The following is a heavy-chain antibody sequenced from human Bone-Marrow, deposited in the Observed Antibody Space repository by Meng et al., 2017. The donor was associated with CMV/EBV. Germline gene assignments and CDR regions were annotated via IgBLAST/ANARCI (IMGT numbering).Heavy chain of an antibody. J-gene: IGHJ4*02. Sequence: SCAASGFTFSSYAMHWVRQAPGKGLEYVSAISSNGGGTYYANSVKGRFTISRDNSKNTLYLQMGSLRAEDMAVYYCARADSGYDFDYWGQGTLVTVSS. V-gene: IGHV3-64*01. CDR3: ARADSGYDFDY. D-gene: IGHD5-12*01. CDR2: ISSNGGGT. CDR1: GFTFSSYA.